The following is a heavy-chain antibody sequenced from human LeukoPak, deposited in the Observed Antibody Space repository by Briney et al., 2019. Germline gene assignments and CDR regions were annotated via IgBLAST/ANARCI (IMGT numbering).Heavy chain of an antibody. CDR1: GYTFTDYY. CDR2: VDPEDGET. D-gene: IGHD6-6*01. Sequence: ASVKISCKVSGYTFTDYYMHWVQQAPGKGLEWMGLVDPEDGETIYAEKFQGRVAITADTSTDTAYMELSSLRSEDTAVYYCATDLYSSSDYWGQGTLVTVSS. J-gene: IGHJ4*02. V-gene: IGHV1-69-2*01. CDR3: ATDLYSSSDY.